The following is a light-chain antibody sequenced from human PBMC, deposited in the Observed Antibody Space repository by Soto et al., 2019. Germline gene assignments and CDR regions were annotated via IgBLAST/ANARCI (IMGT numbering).Light chain of an antibody. J-gene: IGKJ4*01. CDR2: RAS. CDR3: QQYGAAPLP. V-gene: IGKV3-20*01. CDR1: QSVSSDY. Sequence: EIVLTQSPGTLSLSPGDRATLSCRASQSVSSDYVAWYQQKPGQTPNVLIYRASIRATGIPDRFSGSGSGTDFTLTISRLEPEDFAVYYCQQYGAAPLPFGGGTKVEIK.